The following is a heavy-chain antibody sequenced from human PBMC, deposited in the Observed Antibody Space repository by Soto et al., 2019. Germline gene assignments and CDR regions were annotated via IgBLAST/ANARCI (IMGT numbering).Heavy chain of an antibody. CDR2: INPSGETR. J-gene: IGHJ5*02. V-gene: IGHV1-46*04. D-gene: IGHD3-22*01. CDR3: VTDNSENDKEWWFDP. Sequence: QEQLVQSGAEVKKPGTSVKVSCKAYGYRPTRHWIHWVRQAPGQGLEWMGVINPSGETRTYAQNLQGRVRMTRDTSTNTLHMELSSLRPEDTAVYYCVTDNSENDKEWWFDPWGQGTLVTVSS. CDR1: GYRPTRHW.